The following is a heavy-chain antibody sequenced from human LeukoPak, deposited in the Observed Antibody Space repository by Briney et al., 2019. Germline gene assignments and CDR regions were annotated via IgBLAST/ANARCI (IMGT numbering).Heavy chain of an antibody. V-gene: IGHV3-74*01. D-gene: IGHD2-8*02. CDR1: GFAFNFYA. CDR3: VGGYDPHY. CDR2: INSDGSDT. J-gene: IGHJ4*02. Sequence: GGSLRLSCAASGFAFNFYAMSWVRQAPGKGLVWVSRINSDGSDTSYADSVKGRLTISRDNAKNTLYLQMNSLRAEDTAIYYCVGGYDPHYWGQGTLVTVSS.